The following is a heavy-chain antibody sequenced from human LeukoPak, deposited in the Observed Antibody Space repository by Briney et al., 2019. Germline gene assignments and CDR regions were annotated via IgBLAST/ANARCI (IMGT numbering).Heavy chain of an antibody. CDR1: GYTFTSYD. CDR2: MNPNSGNT. CDR3: ARGHYYDSSGSYAFDI. V-gene: IGHV1-8*01. J-gene: IGHJ3*02. Sequence: VASAKVSCKASGYTFTSYDINWVRQATGQGLEWMGWMNPNSGNTGYAQKFQGRVTMTRNTSISTAYMELSSLRSEDTAVYYCARGHYYDSSGSYAFDIWGQGTMVTVSS. D-gene: IGHD3-22*01.